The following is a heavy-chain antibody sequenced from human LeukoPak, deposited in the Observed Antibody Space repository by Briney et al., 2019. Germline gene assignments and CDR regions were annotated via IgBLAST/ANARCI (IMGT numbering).Heavy chain of an antibody. Sequence: PGGSLRLSCAASGFTLSSNYMSWVRQAPGKGLEWVSVIYSGGSTYYADSVKGRFTISRDNSKNTLYLQMNSLRAEDTAVYYCARLVYYYYGMDVWGQGTTVTVSS. CDR3: ARLVYYYYGMDV. CDR1: GFTLSSNY. D-gene: IGHD3-10*01. J-gene: IGHJ6*02. CDR2: IYSGGST. V-gene: IGHV3-66*04.